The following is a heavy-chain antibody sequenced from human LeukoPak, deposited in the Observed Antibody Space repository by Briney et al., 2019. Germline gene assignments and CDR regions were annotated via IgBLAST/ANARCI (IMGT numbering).Heavy chain of an antibody. J-gene: IGHJ4*02. CDR2: LYHSGST. V-gene: IGHV4-38-2*02. D-gene: IGHD3-16*02. CDR1: GFSISSDYY. Sequence: PSETLSLTCSVSGFSISSDYYWGWIRQPPGKGLEWIGSLYHSGSTYKNPSLKNRVTISADMSKNQFSLKLSSVTAADTAVYYCVVLPAYWGQGTLVTVSS. CDR3: VVLPAY.